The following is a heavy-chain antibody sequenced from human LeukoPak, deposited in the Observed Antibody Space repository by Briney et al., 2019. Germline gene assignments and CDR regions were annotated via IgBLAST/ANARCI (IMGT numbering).Heavy chain of an antibody. CDR2: IKSDGSSK. J-gene: IGHJ4*02. CDR3: ATAEIAY. V-gene: IGHV3-74*03. CDR1: GFTFRSYW. Sequence: GGSLRLSCAASGFTFRSYWMHWVRQGPGKGLELVARIKSDGSSKTYADSVKGRFTISRDNAKNTLYLQMNSLRAEDTAVYYCATAEIAYWGQGTLVTVSS.